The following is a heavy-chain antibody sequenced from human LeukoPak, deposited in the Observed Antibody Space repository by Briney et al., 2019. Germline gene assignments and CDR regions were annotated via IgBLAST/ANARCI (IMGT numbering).Heavy chain of an antibody. V-gene: IGHV1-2*02. CDR2: INPNSGGT. CDR1: GYTFTGYY. D-gene: IGHD3-22*01. Sequence: ASVKVSCKASGYTFTGYYINWVRQAPGQGLEWMGWINPNSGGTHYAQKFQGRVTMTRDTSIDTAYMELSGLRSDDAAVYYRARDPYYDSSGYYYEHDYWGQGTLVTVSS. J-gene: IGHJ4*02. CDR3: ARDPYYDSSGYYYEHDY.